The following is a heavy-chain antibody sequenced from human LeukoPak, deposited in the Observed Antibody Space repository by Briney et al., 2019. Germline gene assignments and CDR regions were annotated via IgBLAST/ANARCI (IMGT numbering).Heavy chain of an antibody. CDR1: GGSISSYY. D-gene: IGHD3-10*01. CDR3: AARPFYYGSGSYPPFSY. V-gene: IGHV4-59*01. J-gene: IGHJ4*02. Sequence: SETLSLTCTVSGGSISSYYWSWIRQPPGKGLEWIGYIYYSGSTNYNPSLKSRVTISVDTSKNQLSLKLSSVTAADTAVYYCAARPFYYGSGSYPPFSYWGQGTLVTVSS. CDR2: IYYSGST.